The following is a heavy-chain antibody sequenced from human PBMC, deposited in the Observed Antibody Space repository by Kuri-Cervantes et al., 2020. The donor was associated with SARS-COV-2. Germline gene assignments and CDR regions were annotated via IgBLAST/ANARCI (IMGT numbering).Heavy chain of an antibody. CDR1: GFTFSSYA. CDR2: LSVSGGNT. D-gene: IGHD6-19*01. V-gene: IGHV3-23*01. CDR3: AKDLAVAGSEDDS. Sequence: SLMIYCAASGFTFSSYAMTWVRQAPGKGLEWVSSLSVSGGNTYYVDSVRGRFTISRDNSRNTLYLQMNSLSAEDTAVYYCAKDLAVAGSEDDSWGQGTLVTVSS. J-gene: IGHJ4*02.